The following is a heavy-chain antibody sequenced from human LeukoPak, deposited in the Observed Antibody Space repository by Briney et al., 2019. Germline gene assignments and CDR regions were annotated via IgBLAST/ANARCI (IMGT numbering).Heavy chain of an antibody. CDR3: ARGTKRRYCSSTSCSNWFDP. V-gene: IGHV1-18*01. CDR1: GYTFTSYG. J-gene: IGHJ5*02. CDR2: ISAYNGNT. D-gene: IGHD2-2*01. Sequence: ASVKVSCKASGYTFTSYGTSWVRQPPGQGLEWMGWISAYNGNTNYAQKLQGRVTMTTDTSTSTAYMELRSLRSDDTAVYYCARGTKRRYCSSTSCSNWFDPWGQGTLVTVSS.